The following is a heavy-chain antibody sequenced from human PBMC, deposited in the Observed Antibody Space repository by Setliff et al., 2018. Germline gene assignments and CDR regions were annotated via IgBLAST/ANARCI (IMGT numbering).Heavy chain of an antibody. CDR1: GGTFSSYA. Sequence: ASVKVSCKASGGTFSSYAISWVRQAPGQRLEWMGWISPYNGKTNHAQNLQGRVAMTTDTSTSTAYMELRSLRSDDTAVYYCARGRDPAYYYDSGGYYWDYWGQRTLVTVLL. J-gene: IGHJ4*02. CDR3: ARGRDPAYYYDSGGYYWDY. V-gene: IGHV1-18*01. D-gene: IGHD3-22*01. CDR2: ISPYNGKT.